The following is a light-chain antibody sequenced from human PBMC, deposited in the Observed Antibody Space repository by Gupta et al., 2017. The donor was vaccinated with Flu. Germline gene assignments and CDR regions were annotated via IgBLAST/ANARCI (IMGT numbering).Light chain of an antibody. J-gene: IGLJ3*02. CDR3: CSYAGSDTCV. CDR2: EVS. Sequence: QSALTPPRSVSGSPGQSVTISCTGTSSDVGGYNYVSWYHQHPGKAPKLMIYEVSKRPSGVPDRFSGSKSGNTASLTISGLQAEDEADYYCCSYAGSDTCVFGGGTKLTVL. V-gene: IGLV2-11*01. CDR1: SSDVGGYNY.